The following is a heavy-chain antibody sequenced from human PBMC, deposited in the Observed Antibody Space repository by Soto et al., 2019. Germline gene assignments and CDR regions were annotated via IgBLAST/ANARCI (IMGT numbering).Heavy chain of an antibody. Sequence: GESLKISCKGSGYSFTSDWISWLRQMPGKGLEWMGRIDPSDSYTNYSPSFQGHVTISADKSISTAYLQWSSLKASDTAMYYCARHAGGRYNWFDPWGQGTLVTVSS. J-gene: IGHJ5*02. CDR2: IDPSDSYT. D-gene: IGHD6-19*01. CDR1: GYSFTSDW. CDR3: ARHAGGRYNWFDP. V-gene: IGHV5-10-1*01.